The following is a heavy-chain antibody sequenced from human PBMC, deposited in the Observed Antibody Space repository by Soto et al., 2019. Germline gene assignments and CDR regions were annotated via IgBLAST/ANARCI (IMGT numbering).Heavy chain of an antibody. CDR3: TRYCPTASCYIRYGMDV. CDR1: GFTFSSYA. Sequence: EVQLLESGGGLVQPGGSLRLSCAASGFTFSSYAMTWVRQAPGKGLEWVSTISGSGGTTYYADSVRGRFTISRDNSKNTLYLQMNNLRAEDTSLYSCTRYCPTASCYIRYGMDVWGQGTTVTVSS. CDR2: ISGSGGTT. J-gene: IGHJ6*02. V-gene: IGHV3-23*01. D-gene: IGHD2-2*02.